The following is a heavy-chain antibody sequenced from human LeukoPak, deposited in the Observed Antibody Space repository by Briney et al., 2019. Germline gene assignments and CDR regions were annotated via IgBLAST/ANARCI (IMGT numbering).Heavy chain of an antibody. CDR2: ISGSGSST. V-gene: IGHV3-23*01. D-gene: IGHD6-19*01. CDR1: GFTCSIYA. CDR3: AKDTVAVAALFDP. J-gene: IGHJ5*02. Sequence: PGGSLRLSCAASGFTCSIYAMNWVRQAPGKGLEWLSSISGSGSSTYYADSVKGRFTISRDNSKNTLYLQMNSLRAEDTAVYYCAKDTVAVAALFDPWGQGTLVTVSS.